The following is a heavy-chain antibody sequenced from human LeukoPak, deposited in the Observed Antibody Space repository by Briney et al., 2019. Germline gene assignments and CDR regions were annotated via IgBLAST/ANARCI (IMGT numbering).Heavy chain of an antibody. J-gene: IGHJ6*02. CDR1: GFTFSSYA. CDR3: AKGGVDTAMVTVYYYYGMDV. CDR2: ISGSGGST. D-gene: IGHD5-18*01. V-gene: IGHV3-23*01. Sequence: GGSLRLSCAASGFTFSSYAMSWVRQAPGKGLEWVSAISGSGGSTYYADSVKGRFTISRDNSKNTLYLQMNSLRAEDTAVYYCAKGGVDTAMVTVYYYYGMDVWGQGTTVTVSS.